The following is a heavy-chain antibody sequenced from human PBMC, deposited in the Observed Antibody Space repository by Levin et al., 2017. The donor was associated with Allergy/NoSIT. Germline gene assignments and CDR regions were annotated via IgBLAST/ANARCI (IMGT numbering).Heavy chain of an antibody. CDR3: ARDHWGQPL. V-gene: IGHV1-2*02. D-gene: IGHD7-27*01. CDR1: FSPFPSSF. CDR2: IGCNSGST. Sequence: ASVTVSFPSSFSPFPSSFLPFFLPSPFPGLAWLGWIGCNSGSTRYAQKVQGTVTMTRDTSISTVYMELSRLGSDDTAVYYCARDHWGQPLWGQGTLVTVSS. J-gene: IGHJ1*01.